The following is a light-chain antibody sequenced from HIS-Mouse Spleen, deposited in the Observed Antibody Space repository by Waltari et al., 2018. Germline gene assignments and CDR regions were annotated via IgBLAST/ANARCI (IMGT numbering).Light chain of an antibody. CDR1: SSDAGGYNY. CDR3: SSYTSSSTLFYV. CDR2: EVS. V-gene: IGLV2-14*01. Sequence: QSALTQPASVSGSPGQSITISCTGTSSDAGGYNYVSCNQQHPGKAPKLMIYEVSNRPSGVSNRFSGSKSGNTASLTISGLQAEDEADYYCSSYTSSSTLFYVFGTGTKVTVL. J-gene: IGLJ1*01.